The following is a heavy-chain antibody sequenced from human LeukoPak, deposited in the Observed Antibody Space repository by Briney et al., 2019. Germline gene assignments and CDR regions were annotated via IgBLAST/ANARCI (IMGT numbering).Heavy chain of an antibody. D-gene: IGHD4-17*01. CDR3: AKDRSDYGDDPNFDY. CDR1: GFTHPAYSAYY. J-gene: IGHJ4*02. V-gene: IGHV3-11*04. CDR2: ISSSGSTI. Sequence: GGSLRLSCAGSGFTHPAYSAYYMTWIRQPPGKGLEWVSYISSSGSTIDYATSVQGRFTISRDNSKNTLYLQMNSLRAEDTAVYYCAKDRSDYGDDPNFDYWGQGTLVTVSS.